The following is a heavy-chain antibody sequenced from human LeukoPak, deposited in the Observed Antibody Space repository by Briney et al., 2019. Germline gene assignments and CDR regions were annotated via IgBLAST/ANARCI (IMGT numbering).Heavy chain of an antibody. J-gene: IGHJ4*02. CDR2: ISSNGGSR. D-gene: IGHD6-19*01. CDR3: ARSRSSGWYESDY. Sequence: GGSLRLSCEASGFTFSTYWMSWVRQAPGKGLEYVSAISSNGGSRYYANSVKGRFTISRDNSKNTLYLQMGSLRAEDMAVYYCARSRSSGWYESDYWGQGTLVTVSS. CDR1: GFTFSTYW. V-gene: IGHV3-64*01.